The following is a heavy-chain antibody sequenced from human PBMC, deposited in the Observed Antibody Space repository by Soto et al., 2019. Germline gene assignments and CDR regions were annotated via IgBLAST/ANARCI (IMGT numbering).Heavy chain of an antibody. V-gene: IGHV3-21*01. CDR2: ISSSSSYI. D-gene: IGHD3-9*01. CDR3: ARVGYFDWYIAIDY. Sequence: EVQLVESGGGLVKPGGSLRLSCAASGFTFSSYSMNWVRQAPGKGLEWVSSISSSSSYIYYADSVKGRFTISRDNAKNSLYLQMNSLRAEDTAVYYCARVGYFDWYIAIDYWGQGTLVTVSS. CDR1: GFTFSSYS. J-gene: IGHJ4*02.